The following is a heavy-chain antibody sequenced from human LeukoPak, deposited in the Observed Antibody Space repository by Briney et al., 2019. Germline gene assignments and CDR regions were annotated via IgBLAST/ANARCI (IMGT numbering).Heavy chain of an antibody. CDR1: GFTFSSYA. V-gene: IGHV3-64*01. CDR3: ARVVSSSGFDYGMNV. CDR2: ISSNGGST. J-gene: IGHJ6*02. D-gene: IGHD6-6*01. Sequence: GGSLRLSWAASGFTFSSYAMHWVRQAQGKGLEYVSAISSNGGSTYYANSVKGTFTISRDNSKNTLYLQMGSLRAEDMAVYYCARVVSSSGFDYGMNVWGQGTTVTVSS.